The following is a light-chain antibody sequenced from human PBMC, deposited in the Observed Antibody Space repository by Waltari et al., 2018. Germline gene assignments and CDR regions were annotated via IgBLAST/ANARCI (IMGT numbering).Light chain of an antibody. CDR1: QSIGRW. J-gene: IGKJ2*01. Sequence: DIQMTQSPSTLSASVGTMVTIPCRASQSIGRWLAWYQQKPGKAPKLLIYDASSLVSGVPSTFSGSGFGTEFSLTISSLQPDDFATYYCQQYDGYSSFGQGTKLEIK. V-gene: IGKV1-5*01. CDR2: DAS. CDR3: QQYDGYSS.